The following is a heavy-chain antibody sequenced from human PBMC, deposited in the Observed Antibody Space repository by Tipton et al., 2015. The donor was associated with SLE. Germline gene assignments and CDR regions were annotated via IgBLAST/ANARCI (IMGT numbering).Heavy chain of an antibody. CDR3: ARSREGYNYYYGMDV. CDR1: GGSISSGSYY. V-gene: IGHV4-61*02. Sequence: TLSLTCSVSGGSISSGSYYWTWIRQPAGKGLEWIGRLYTSGSTNYNPSLKSRVTMSVDTSKNQFSLRLTSVTAADTAVYYCARSREGYNYYYGMDVWGRGTTVTVSS. D-gene: IGHD5-24*01. CDR2: LYTSGST. J-gene: IGHJ6*04.